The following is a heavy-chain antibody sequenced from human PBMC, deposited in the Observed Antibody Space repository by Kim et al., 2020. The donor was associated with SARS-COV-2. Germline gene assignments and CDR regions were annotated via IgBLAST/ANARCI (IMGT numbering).Heavy chain of an antibody. D-gene: IGHD2-2*01. CDR3: TTVSMR. Sequence: SDGGTSDYAAPVKGRFTISRDDSKNTLYLQRNSLKSEDAGVYYCTTVSMRWGQGTLVTVSS. V-gene: IGHV3-15*01. CDR2: SDGGTS. J-gene: IGHJ4*02.